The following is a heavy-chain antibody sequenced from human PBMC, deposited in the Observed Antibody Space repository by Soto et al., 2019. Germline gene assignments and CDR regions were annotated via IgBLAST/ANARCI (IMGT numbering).Heavy chain of an antibody. V-gene: IGHV3-74*01. CDR2: IKTDGTGK. CDR1: GFTFKSHW. D-gene: IGHD3-16*01. Sequence: GGSLRLSCVASGFTFKSHWMHWVRQAPGKGLVWVSRIKTDGTGKTYADSVKGRFTISRDNSKNTLYLQMDSLRAEDTAVYYCARDIAYSYADWGQGTRVTVS. J-gene: IGHJ4*01. CDR3: ARDIAYSYAD.